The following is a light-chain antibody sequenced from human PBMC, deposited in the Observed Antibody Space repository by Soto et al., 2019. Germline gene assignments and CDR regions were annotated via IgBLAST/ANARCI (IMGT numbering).Light chain of an antibody. V-gene: IGKV1-13*02. CDR1: QGISSY. J-gene: IGKJ1*01. CDR2: AAS. Sequence: AIQLTQSPSSLSASVGDRITITCRASQGISSYLAWYQQKPGKAPKLLIHAASSLESGVPSRFSGSGSGTDFTLTISALQPDDFATYYCQHYNPSSRTFGQGTKV. CDR3: QHYNPSSRT.